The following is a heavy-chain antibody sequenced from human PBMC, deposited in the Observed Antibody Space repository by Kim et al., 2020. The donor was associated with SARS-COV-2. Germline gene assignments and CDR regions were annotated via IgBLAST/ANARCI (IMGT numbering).Heavy chain of an antibody. CDR3: ARGGERLRFLENYYYYGMDV. CDR1: GFTFSSYW. D-gene: IGHD3-3*01. V-gene: IGHV3-74*01. J-gene: IGHJ6*02. CDR2: INSDGSST. Sequence: GGSLRLSCAASGFTFSSYWMHWVRQAPGKGLVWVSRINSDGSSTSYADSVKGRFTISRDNAKNTLYLQMNSLRAEDTAVYYCARGGERLRFLENYYYYGMDVWGQGTTVTVSS.